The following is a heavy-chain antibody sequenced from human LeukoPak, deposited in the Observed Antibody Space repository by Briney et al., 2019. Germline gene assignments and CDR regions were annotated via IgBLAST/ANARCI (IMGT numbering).Heavy chain of an antibody. CDR1: GYTFTGYY. CDR3: ASYYDSSGYSYDY. J-gene: IGHJ4*02. V-gene: IGHV1-2*02. Sequence: GASVKVSCKASGYTFTGYYMHWVRQARGQGLEWMGWINPNSGDTNYAQKFQGRITMTRDTSISTAYMELSRLRSDDTAVYYCASYYDSSGYSYDYWGQGTLVTVSS. CDR2: INPNSGDT. D-gene: IGHD3-22*01.